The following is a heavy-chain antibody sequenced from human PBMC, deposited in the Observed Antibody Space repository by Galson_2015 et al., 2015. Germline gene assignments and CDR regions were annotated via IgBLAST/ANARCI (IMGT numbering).Heavy chain of an antibody. Sequence: SVKVSCKASGYTFTSYYMHWVRQAPGRGLEWMGIINPSGGSTSYAQKFQGRVTMTRDTSTSTVYMELSSLRSEDTAVYYCARQGSSPVVAATTSFDYWGQGTLVTVSS. V-gene: IGHV1-46*01. J-gene: IGHJ4*02. CDR2: INPSGGST. CDR3: ARQGSSPVVAATTSFDY. CDR1: GYTFTSYY. D-gene: IGHD2-15*01.